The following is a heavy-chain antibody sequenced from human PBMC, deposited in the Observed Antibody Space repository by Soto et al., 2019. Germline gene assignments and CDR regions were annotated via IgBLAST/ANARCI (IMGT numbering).Heavy chain of an antibody. CDR3: AKLNKDIVVVPAARDYFDY. J-gene: IGHJ4*02. Sequence: GGSLRLSCAASGFTFSSYAMSWVRQAPGKGLEWVSAISGSGGSTYYADSVKGRFTISRDNSKNTLYLQMNSLRAEDTAVYYCAKLNKDIVVVPAARDYFDYWGQGTLVTVSS. CDR1: GFTFSSYA. D-gene: IGHD2-2*01. V-gene: IGHV3-23*01. CDR2: ISGSGGST.